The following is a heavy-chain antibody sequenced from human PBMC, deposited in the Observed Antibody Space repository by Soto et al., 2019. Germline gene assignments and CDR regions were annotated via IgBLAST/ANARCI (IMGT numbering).Heavy chain of an antibody. CDR1: GGSISSYH. D-gene: IGHD4-17*01. CDR3: ARDTVLTGMFDF. Sequence: SETLSLTCTVSGGSISSYHWSWVRQPPGKGLEWIASVXYXGXXXYXXSLGSRVTISIDAPGNRFSMEITSVTAADTAIYYCARDTVLTGMFDFWGQGTLVTVSS. V-gene: IGHV4-59*01. J-gene: IGHJ4*02. CDR2: VXYXGXX.